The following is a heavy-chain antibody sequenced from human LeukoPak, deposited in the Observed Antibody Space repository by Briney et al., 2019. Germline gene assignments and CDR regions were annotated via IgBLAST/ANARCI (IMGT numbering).Heavy chain of an antibody. Sequence: GGSLRLSCAASGFTFSDYYMSWIRQAPGKGLEWVSYISSSGSTIYYADSVKGRFTISRDNAKNSLYLQMNSLRAEDTAVYYCARDCSSTSCPTPLDYWGQGTLVTVSS. D-gene: IGHD2-2*01. V-gene: IGHV3-11*01. CDR3: ARDCSSTSCPTPLDY. CDR2: ISSSGSTI. J-gene: IGHJ4*02. CDR1: GFTFSDYY.